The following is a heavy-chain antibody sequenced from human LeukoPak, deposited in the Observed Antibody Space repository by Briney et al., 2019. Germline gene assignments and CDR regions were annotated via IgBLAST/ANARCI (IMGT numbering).Heavy chain of an antibody. D-gene: IGHD6-19*01. CDR1: GFTFSSYA. V-gene: IGHV3-23*01. Sequence: GGSLRLSCAASGFTFSSYAMSWVRQAPGKGLEWVSAISGSGGSTYYADSVKGRFTISRDNSKNTLYLQMNSLRAEDTAVYYCAKDRGPSEISSGWNYFDYWGQGTLVTVSS. CDR2: ISGSGGST. CDR3: AKDRGPSEISSGWNYFDY. J-gene: IGHJ4*02.